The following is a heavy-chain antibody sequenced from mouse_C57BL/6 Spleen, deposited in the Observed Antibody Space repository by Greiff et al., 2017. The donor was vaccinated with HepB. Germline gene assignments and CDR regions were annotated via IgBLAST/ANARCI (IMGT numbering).Heavy chain of an antibody. V-gene: IGHV2-2*01. CDR3: ARNTAYYSNRGYWYFDV. CDR1: GFSLTSYG. D-gene: IGHD2-5*01. CDR2: IWSGGST. J-gene: IGHJ1*03. Sequence: VQLKESGPGLVQPSQSLSITCTVSGFSLTSYGVHWVRQSPGKGLEWLGVIWSGGSTDYNAAFISRLSISKDNSKSQVFFKMNSLQADDTAIYYCARNTAYYSNRGYWYFDVWGTGTTVTVSS.